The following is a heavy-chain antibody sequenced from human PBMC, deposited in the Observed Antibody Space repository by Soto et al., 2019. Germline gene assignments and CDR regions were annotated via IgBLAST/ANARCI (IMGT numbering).Heavy chain of an antibody. CDR2: IIPILGTA. J-gene: IGHJ4*02. CDR1: GGTFSSYA. V-gene: IGHV1-69*13. Sequence: GASVKVSCKASGGTFSSYAISWVRQAPGQGLEWMGGIIPILGTANYAQKFQGRVTITADESTSTAYMELSSLRSEDTAVYYCARDPLEDYYDSSGPGPFDYWGQGTLVTVSS. CDR3: ARDPLEDYYDSSGPGPFDY. D-gene: IGHD3-22*01.